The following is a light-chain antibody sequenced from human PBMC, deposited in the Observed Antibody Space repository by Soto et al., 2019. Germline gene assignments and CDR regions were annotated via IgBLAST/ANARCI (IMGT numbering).Light chain of an antibody. CDR1: SSDVGAYNY. J-gene: IGLJ1*01. CDR3: SSYTSSSSLYV. V-gene: IGLV2-14*03. Sequence: QSVLTQPASVSGSPGQSITISCTGTSSDVGAYNYVSWYQQHPGKAPKLMIYDVSNRPPGVSNRFSGSKSGNTASLTISGLQAEDEADYYCSSYTSSSSLYVFGTGTKVTV. CDR2: DVS.